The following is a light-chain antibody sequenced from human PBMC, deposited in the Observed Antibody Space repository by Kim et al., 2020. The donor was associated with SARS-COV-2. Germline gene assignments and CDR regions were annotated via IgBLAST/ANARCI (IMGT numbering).Light chain of an antibody. CDR2: QDT. V-gene: IGLV3-1*01. Sequence: SYELTQPPSVSVSPGQTASITCSGDKLGDKYASWYQQKPGQSPVLVIYQDTKRPSGIPERFSCSNSGNTATLTISGTQAMDEADYYCQAWDSTVVFGGGTQLTVL. J-gene: IGLJ2*01. CDR3: QAWDSTVV. CDR1: KLGDKY.